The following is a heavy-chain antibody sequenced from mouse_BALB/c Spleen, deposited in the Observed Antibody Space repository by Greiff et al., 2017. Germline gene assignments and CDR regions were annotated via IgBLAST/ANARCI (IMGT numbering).Heavy chain of an antibody. V-gene: IGHV5-6-3*01. J-gene: IGHJ4*01. Sequence: EVQRVESGGGLVQPGGSLKLSCAASGFTFSSYGMSWVRQTPDKRLELVATINSNGGSTYYPDSVKGRFTISRDNAKNTLYLQMSSLKSEDTAMYYCARQLGPYYAMDYWGQGTSVTVSS. CDR3: ARQLGPYYAMDY. D-gene: IGHD4-1*02. CDR2: INSNGGST. CDR1: GFTFSSYG.